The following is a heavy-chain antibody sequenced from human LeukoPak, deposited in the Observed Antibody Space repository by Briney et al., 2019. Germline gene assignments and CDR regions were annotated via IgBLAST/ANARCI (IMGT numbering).Heavy chain of an antibody. J-gene: IGHJ4*02. CDR1: GGSISSSNW. Sequence: SETLSLTCAVSGGSISSSNWWSWVRQPPGKGLEWIGEIYHSGSTNYIPSLKSRVTISVDKSKNQFSLKLSSVTAADTAMYYCATSGYSGYDLNSWGQGTLVTVSS. D-gene: IGHD5-12*01. CDR3: ATSGYSGYDLNS. CDR2: IYHSGST. V-gene: IGHV4-4*02.